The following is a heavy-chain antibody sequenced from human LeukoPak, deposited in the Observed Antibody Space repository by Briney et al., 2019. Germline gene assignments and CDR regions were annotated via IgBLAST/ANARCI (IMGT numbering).Heavy chain of an antibody. Sequence: SETLSLXCTVSGGSISSYYWSWIRQPPGKGLEWIGYIYYSGSTNYNPSLKSRVTISVDTSKNQFSLKLSSVTAADTAVHYCAREGVYSSPFDYWGQGTLVTVSS. D-gene: IGHD6-13*01. V-gene: IGHV4-59*01. CDR1: GGSISSYY. CDR2: IYYSGST. CDR3: AREGVYSSPFDY. J-gene: IGHJ4*02.